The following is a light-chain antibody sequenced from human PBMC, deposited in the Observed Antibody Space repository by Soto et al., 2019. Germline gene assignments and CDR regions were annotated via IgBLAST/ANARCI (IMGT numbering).Light chain of an antibody. Sequence: DVQMTQSPSTLSASVGDRVTITCRASQSINNLLAWYQQKPGKAPKFLIYDVSTLESGVPSRFSGSGSGTEFTLTINSLQSEDVAVYYCHQVNDWPRGTFGQGTKVDI. CDR1: QSINNL. J-gene: IGKJ1*01. CDR2: DVS. CDR3: HQVNDWPRGT. V-gene: IGKV1-5*01.